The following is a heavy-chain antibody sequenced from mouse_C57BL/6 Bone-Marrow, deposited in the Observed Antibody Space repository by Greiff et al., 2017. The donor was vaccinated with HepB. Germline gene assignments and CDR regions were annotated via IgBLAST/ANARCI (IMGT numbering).Heavy chain of an antibody. Sequence: EVKLQESGGGLVKPGGSLKLSCAASGFTFSSYAMSWVRQTPEKRLEWVAYISSGGDYIYYADTVKGRFTISRDNARNTLYLQMSSLKSEDTAMYYCTRDPIGWFAYWGQGTLVTVSA. J-gene: IGHJ3*01. V-gene: IGHV5-9-1*02. D-gene: IGHD2-14*01. CDR3: TRDPIGWFAY. CDR2: ISSGGDYI. CDR1: GFTFSSYA.